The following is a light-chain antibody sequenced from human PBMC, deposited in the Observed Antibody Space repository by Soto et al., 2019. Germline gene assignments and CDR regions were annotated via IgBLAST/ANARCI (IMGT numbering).Light chain of an antibody. J-gene: IGKJ1*01. CDR2: AAS. CDR3: QKYNSAPTWT. Sequence: DIPMTQSPSSLSASVGDRVTITCRASQSSSNYLAWYQQKPGKVHKLLIYAASTLQSGVPSRFSGSGSGTDFTLTISSLQPEDVATYYCQKYNSAPTWTFGQGTKVEIK. V-gene: IGKV1-27*01. CDR1: QSSSNY.